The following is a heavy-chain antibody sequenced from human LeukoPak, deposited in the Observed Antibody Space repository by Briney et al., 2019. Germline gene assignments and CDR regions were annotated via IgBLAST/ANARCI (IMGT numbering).Heavy chain of an antibody. CDR3: ATRYSGTLYGGAHDY. CDR2: ISSSGDST. Sequence: PGGSLRLSCAASGVTFSDYYMNWIRQAPGKGLEWVSYISSSGDSTYYTDSVKGRFTISRDNAKNSLYLQMNSLRAEDTAVYYCATRYSGTLYGGAHDYWGQGTLVTVSS. D-gene: IGHD1-26*01. J-gene: IGHJ4*02. CDR1: GVTFSDYY. V-gene: IGHV3-11*01.